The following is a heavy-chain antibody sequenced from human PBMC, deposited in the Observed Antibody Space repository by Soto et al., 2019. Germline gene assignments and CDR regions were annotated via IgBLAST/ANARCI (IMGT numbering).Heavy chain of an antibody. CDR1: GFTFSSYA. CDR3: ARRTSSWSFDY. J-gene: IGHJ4*02. Sequence: EVQLLESGGGLVQPGGSLRLSCAASGFTFSSYAMSWVRQAPGKGLEWVSAISGSGGSTYYAYSVKGRFTFCRDNSKNTLSLQMNSLRAEDTAVYYCARRTSSWSFDYWGQGTLVTVSS. D-gene: IGHD6-13*01. V-gene: IGHV3-23*01. CDR2: ISGSGGST.